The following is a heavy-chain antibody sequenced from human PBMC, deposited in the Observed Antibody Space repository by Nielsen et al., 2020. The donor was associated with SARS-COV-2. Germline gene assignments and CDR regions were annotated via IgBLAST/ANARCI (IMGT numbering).Heavy chain of an antibody. V-gene: IGHV3-30*19. Sequence: GGSLRLSCAASGFTFSSYGMHWVRQAPGKGLEWVAVIWYDGSNKYYADSVKGRFTISRDNSKNTLYLQMNSLRAEDTAVYYCARCVRSAPLLLYWGQGTLVTVSS. J-gene: IGHJ4*02. D-gene: IGHD3-3*01. CDR2: IWYDGSNK. CDR3: ARCVRSAPLLLY. CDR1: GFTFSSYG.